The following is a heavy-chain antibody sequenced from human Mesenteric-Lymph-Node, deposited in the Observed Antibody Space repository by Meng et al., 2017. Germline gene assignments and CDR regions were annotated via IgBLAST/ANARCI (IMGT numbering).Heavy chain of an antibody. V-gene: IGHV1-69*05. CDR3: ARAHSSGRPPNGTDY. D-gene: IGHD3-22*01. CDR2: IIPIFGTA. Sequence: SVKVSCKASGGTFSSYAISWVRQAPGQGLEWMGGIIPIFGTANYAQKFQGRVTITTDESTSTAYMELRSLRSDDTAVYYCARAHSSGRPPNGTDYWGQGTLVTVSS. J-gene: IGHJ4*02. CDR1: GGTFSSYA.